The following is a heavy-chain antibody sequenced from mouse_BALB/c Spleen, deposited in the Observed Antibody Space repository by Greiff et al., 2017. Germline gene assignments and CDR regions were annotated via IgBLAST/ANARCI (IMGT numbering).Heavy chain of an antibody. V-gene: IGHV1S29*02. Sequence: EVQLQQSGPELVKPGASVKISCKASGYTFTDYNMHWVKQSHGKSLEWIGYIYPYNGGTGYNQKFKSKATLTVDNSSSTAYIELRSLTSEDSAVYYCARGGGEGYCGYFDYWGQGTTLTVSS. J-gene: IGHJ2*01. CDR3: ARGGGEGYCGYFDY. CDR2: IYPYNGGT. D-gene: IGHD2-13*01. CDR1: GYTFTDYN.